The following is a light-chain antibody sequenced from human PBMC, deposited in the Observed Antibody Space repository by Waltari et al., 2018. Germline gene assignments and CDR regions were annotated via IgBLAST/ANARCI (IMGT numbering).Light chain of an antibody. CDR1: SRDVGGYTL. J-gene: IGLJ2*01. Sequence: QSALTQPPSVSGSPGQSVTISCTGTSRDVGGYTLVSWYQQSPGTAPKLILYDVNIRPSGVPDRFSGSQSGYTASLTISGLQAEDEGHYYCSSYTNTGDTLVFGGGTELTVL. CDR3: SSYTNTGDTLV. CDR2: DVN. V-gene: IGLV2-18*02.